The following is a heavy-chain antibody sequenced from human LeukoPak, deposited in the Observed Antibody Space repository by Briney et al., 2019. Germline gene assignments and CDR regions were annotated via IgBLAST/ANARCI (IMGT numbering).Heavy chain of an antibody. CDR2: ISSSGSTI. CDR3: ARGAGYSSSWYYYYGMDV. D-gene: IGHD6-13*01. J-gene: IGHJ6*02. V-gene: IGHV3-48*03. CDR1: GFALTNYW. Sequence: GGSLSLSCVASGFALTNYWMNWVRQAPGKGLEWVSYISSSGSTIYYADSVKGRFTISRDNAKNSLYLQMNSLRAEDTAVYYCARGAGYSSSWYYYYGMDVWGQGTTVTVSS.